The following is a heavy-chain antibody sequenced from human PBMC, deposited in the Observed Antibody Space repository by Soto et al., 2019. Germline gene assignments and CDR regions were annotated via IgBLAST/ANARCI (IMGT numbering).Heavy chain of an antibody. CDR2: ISSGGSFM. D-gene: IGHD2-2*01. V-gene: IGHV3-21*04. CDR1: GFSFYDSD. J-gene: IGHJ4*02. CDR3: AGKPSSGANGYHYFDF. Sequence: EVQLVESGGGLVEPGGSLRLSCTGSGFSFYDSDMTWVRQAPGKGLEWVSSISSGGSFMFYAESFKGRFTISRNNAKNPLFLPMNRLKVEDPAIQFCAGKPSSGANGYHYFDFWGQGTLVTVSS.